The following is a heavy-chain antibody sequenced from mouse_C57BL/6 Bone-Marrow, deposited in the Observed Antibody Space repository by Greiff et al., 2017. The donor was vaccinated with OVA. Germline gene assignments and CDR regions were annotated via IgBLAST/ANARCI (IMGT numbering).Heavy chain of an antibody. CDR2: IRNKANGYTT. Sequence: VQLKESGGGLVQPGGSLSLSCAASGFTFTDYYMSWVRQPPGKALEWLGFIRNKANGYTTEYSASVQGRFTISRDTSQSTLYLQMNDLRAEDSATDYCARLLRLAYAMDYWGQGTTVTVSA. CDR1: GFTFTDYY. J-gene: IGHJ4*01. CDR3: ARLLRLAYAMDY. V-gene: IGHV7-3*01. D-gene: IGHD1-2*01.